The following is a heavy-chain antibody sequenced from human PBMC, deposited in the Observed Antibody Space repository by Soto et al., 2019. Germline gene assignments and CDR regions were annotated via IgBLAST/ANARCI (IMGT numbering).Heavy chain of an antibody. Sequence: SETLSLTCIISGGSLTTTSYYWGSIRQPPGKGLEWIWSVYYSGSTYYNPSLKSRVTISVDMSKTQFSPTLSSVTAADTAVYYFARSPLIRTPSRLSTYFDSWGQGILVTVSS. J-gene: IGHJ4*02. V-gene: IGHV4-39*01. CDR2: VYYSGST. CDR1: GGSLTTTSYY. CDR3: ARSPLIRTPSRLSTYFDS.